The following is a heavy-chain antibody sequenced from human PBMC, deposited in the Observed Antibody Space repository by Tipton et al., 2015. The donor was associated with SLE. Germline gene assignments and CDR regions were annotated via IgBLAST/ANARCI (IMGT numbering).Heavy chain of an antibody. CDR1: GGSFSGYY. CDR3: ARGPVHIRAFDI. J-gene: IGHJ3*02. Sequence: TLSLTCAVYGGSFSGYYWSWIRQPPGKGLEWIGEINHSGSTNYNPSLKSRVTISVDTSKNQFSLKLSSVTAADTAVYYCARGPVHIRAFDIWGQGPMVTVSS. V-gene: IGHV4-34*01. CDR2: INHSGST. D-gene: IGHD5-12*01.